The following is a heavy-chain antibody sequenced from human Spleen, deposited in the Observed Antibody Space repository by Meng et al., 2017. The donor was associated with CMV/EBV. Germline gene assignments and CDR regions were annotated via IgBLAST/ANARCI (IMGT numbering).Heavy chain of an antibody. CDR1: GFTFSDYY. D-gene: IGHD1-7*01. CDR2: VSSSGSTI. V-gene: IGHV3-11*01. CDR3: ARDGLTGTTYNWFDP. Sequence: SGFTFSDYYMSWIRQAPGEGLEWVSYVSSSGSTIYYADSVKGRFTISRDNAKNSLYLQMNSLRAEDTAVYYCARDGLTGTTYNWFDPWGQGTLVTVSS. J-gene: IGHJ5*02.